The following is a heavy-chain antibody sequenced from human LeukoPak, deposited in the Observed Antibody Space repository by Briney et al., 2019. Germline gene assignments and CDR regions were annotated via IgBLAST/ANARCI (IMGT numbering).Heavy chain of an antibody. J-gene: IGHJ4*02. CDR1: GGSFSGYY. CDR2: IYHSGST. V-gene: IGHV4-38-2*02. D-gene: IGHD6-19*01. CDR3: ARDRGIAVASDY. Sequence: PSQTLSLTCTVYGGSFSGYYWGWIRQPPRKGLEWIGSIYHSGSTYYNPSLTSRVTISVDTSKNQFSLKRSSVAAADTAVYYCARDRGIAVASDYWGQGTLVTVSS.